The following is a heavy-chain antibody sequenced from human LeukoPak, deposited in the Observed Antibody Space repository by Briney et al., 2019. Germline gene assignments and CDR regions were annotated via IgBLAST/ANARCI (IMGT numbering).Heavy chain of an antibody. CDR1: GFTFSSYG. Sequence: GGSLRLSCAASGFTFSSYGMHWVRQAPGKGLEWVAVISYDGSNKYYADSVKSRFTISRDNSKNTLYLQMTGLRSDDTAVYFCAKDSAYSLWAVFDPWGQGTLVTVSS. J-gene: IGHJ5*02. CDR2: ISYDGSNK. V-gene: IGHV3-30*18. CDR3: AKDSAYSLWAVFDP. D-gene: IGHD3-16*01.